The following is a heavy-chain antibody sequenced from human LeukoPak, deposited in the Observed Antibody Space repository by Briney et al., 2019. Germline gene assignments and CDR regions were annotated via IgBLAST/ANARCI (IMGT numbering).Heavy chain of an antibody. CDR3: AREGGLQLGGFGY. Sequence: PGGSLRLSCAASGFTFSSYWMNWVRQAPGKGLEWVANMNHDGSEKYQIDSVKGRFTISRDNAKNSLYLQMNSLRAEDTAVYYCAREGGLQLGGFGYWGQGTLVTVSS. CDR1: GFTFSSYW. V-gene: IGHV3-7*01. CDR2: MNHDGSEK. D-gene: IGHD5-18*01. J-gene: IGHJ4*02.